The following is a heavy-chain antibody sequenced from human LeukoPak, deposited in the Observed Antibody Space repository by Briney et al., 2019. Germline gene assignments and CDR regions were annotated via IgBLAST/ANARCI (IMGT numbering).Heavy chain of an antibody. J-gene: IGHJ4*02. CDR2: VRASGVGT. CDR3: TQVRPPSGSGWYGEDDY. Sequence: PGGSLRLSCAASGFTFSDHVMSWVRQAPGKGLEWVSSVRASGVGTHYADSVKGRFTISRDNSKNTLYLQMNSLRVEDTAVYYCTQVRPPSGSGWYGEDDYWGQGILVTVSS. CDR1: GFTFSDHV. D-gene: IGHD6-19*01. V-gene: IGHV3-23*01.